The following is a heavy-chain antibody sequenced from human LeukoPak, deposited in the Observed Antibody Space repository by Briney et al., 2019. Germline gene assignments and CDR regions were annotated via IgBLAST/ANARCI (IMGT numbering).Heavy chain of an antibody. CDR2: IYTGGST. CDR3: ARHWSHSVAQFGRNSWFDP. V-gene: IGHV4-4*07. J-gene: IGHJ5*02. CDR1: GGSINSYY. D-gene: IGHD3-3*01. Sequence: SETLSLTCSVSGGSINSYYWSWIRQPAGKGLEWIGHIYTGGSTNYNPSLKSRVTLSVDASKNQFSLKLSSVTAADTAVYYCARHWSHSVAQFGRNSWFDPWGQGTLVTVSS.